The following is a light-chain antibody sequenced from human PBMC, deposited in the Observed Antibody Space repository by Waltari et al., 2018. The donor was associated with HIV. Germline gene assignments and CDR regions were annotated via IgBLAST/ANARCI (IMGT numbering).Light chain of an antibody. V-gene: IGLV1-47*01. CDR3: GVWDSTLKQWL. J-gene: IGLJ3*02. Sequence: QSVLTQPPSASGAPGQTVTISCSGSTSNVETQWVYWYQQLPGTAPKLLIYRNYQRPSGVPDRFSSSKSGASASLIISDLRSEDEADYFCGVWDSTLKQWLFGGRTKLTVL. CDR1: TSNVETQW. CDR2: RNY.